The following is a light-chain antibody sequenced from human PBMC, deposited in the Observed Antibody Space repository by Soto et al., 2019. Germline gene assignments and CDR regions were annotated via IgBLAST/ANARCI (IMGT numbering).Light chain of an antibody. J-gene: IGLJ1*01. CDR2: EVS. V-gene: IGLV2-14*01. CDR3: SSYTSSRAYV. CDR1: SSDVGGYNY. Sequence: QSVLTQPASVSGSPGQSITISCTGTSSDVGGYNYVSWYQQQSGKAPKLMIHEVSNRPSGVSNRFSGPKSGNTASLTISGLQAEDEADYYCSSYTSSRAYVFGIGTKVTV.